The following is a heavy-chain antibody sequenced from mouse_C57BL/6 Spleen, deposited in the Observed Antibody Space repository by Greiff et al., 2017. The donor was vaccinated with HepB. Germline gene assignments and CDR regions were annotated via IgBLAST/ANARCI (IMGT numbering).Heavy chain of an antibody. V-gene: IGHV1-78*01. CDR3: ERNYYGSSPYYYAMDY. Sequence: VQLQQSDAELVKPGASVKISCKVSGYTFTDHTIHWMKQRPEQGLEWIGYIYPRDGSTKYNEKFKGKATLTADKSSSTAYMQLNSLTSEDSAVYFCERNYYGSSPYYYAMDYWGQGTSVTVSS. CDR1: GYTFTDHT. J-gene: IGHJ4*01. CDR2: IYPRDGST. D-gene: IGHD1-1*01.